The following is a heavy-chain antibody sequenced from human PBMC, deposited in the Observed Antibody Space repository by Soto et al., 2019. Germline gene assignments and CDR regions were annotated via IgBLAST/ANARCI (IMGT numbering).Heavy chain of an antibody. CDR1: GFTFSDYY. J-gene: IGHJ4*02. Sequence: GGSLRLSCAASGFTFSDYYMSWIRQAPGKGLEWVSYISSSGSTIYYADSVKGRFTISRDNAKNSLYLQMNSLRAEDTAVYYCARAPLDYGDSVSLDYWGPGALVTVSS. CDR3: ARAPLDYGDSVSLDY. D-gene: IGHD4-17*01. V-gene: IGHV3-11*01. CDR2: ISSSGSTI.